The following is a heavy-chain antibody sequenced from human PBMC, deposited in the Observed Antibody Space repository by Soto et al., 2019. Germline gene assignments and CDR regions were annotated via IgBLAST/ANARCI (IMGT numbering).Heavy chain of an antibody. J-gene: IGHJ4*02. CDR1: GFSSSSYW. Sequence: EVQLVESGGGLVQPGGSLRLSCAASGFSSSSYWMHWVRHVPGKGLVWVSRISSDGSTTSYADSVKGRFTISRDNAKNTVYLQMNSLRAEDTAVYYCARPRYDRSGTPFDYWGQGTLATVSS. V-gene: IGHV3-74*01. CDR3: ARPRYDRSGTPFDY. CDR2: ISSDGSTT. D-gene: IGHD3-22*01.